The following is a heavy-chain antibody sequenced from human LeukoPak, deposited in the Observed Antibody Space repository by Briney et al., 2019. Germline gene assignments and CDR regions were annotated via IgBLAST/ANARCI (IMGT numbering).Heavy chain of an antibody. D-gene: IGHD3-10*01. CDR1: GGSFSGYY. CDR3: ARGPVTMVRGVTPSYYYYYGMDV. V-gene: IGHV4-34*01. J-gene: IGHJ6*02. Sequence: SETLSLTCAVYGGSFSGYYWSWNRQPPGKGLEWIGEINHSGSTNYNPSLKSRVTISVDTSKNQFSLKLSSVTAADTAVYYCARGPVTMVRGVTPSYYYYYGMDVWGQGTTVTVSS. CDR2: INHSGST.